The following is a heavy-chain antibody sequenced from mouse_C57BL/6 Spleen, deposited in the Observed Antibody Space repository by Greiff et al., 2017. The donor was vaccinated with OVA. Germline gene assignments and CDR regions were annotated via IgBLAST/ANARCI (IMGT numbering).Heavy chain of an antibody. CDR1: GFTFSDYG. Sequence: EVKLVESGGGLVQPGGSLKLSCAASGFTFSDYGMAWVRQAPRKGPEWVAFISNLAYSIYYADTVTGRFTISRENAKNTLYLEMSSLRSEDTAMYYCARRGVVATGGAMDYWGQGTSVTVSS. J-gene: IGHJ4*01. V-gene: IGHV5-15*04. D-gene: IGHD1-1*02. CDR3: ARRGVVATGGAMDY. CDR2: ISNLAYSI.